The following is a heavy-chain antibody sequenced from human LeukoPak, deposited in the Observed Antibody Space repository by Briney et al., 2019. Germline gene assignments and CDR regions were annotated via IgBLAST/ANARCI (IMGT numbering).Heavy chain of an antibody. CDR2: INPKSGGT. CDR3: ARGGLWFGDPTNPAFDY. V-gene: IGHV1-2*02. D-gene: IGHD3-10*01. J-gene: IGHJ4*02. Sequence: ASVKVSSTASGYTFTAYYMHWVRQAPGQRLEWMGWINPKSGGTNYTQKFQGRVTMARDTSISTAYMELSRLRSDDTAVYYCARGGLWFGDPTNPAFDYWGQGTLVTVSS. CDR1: GYTFTAYY.